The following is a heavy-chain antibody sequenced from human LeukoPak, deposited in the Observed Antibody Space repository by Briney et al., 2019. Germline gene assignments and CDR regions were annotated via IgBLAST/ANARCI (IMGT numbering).Heavy chain of an antibody. CDR3: AKEVQSPYFQH. J-gene: IGHJ1*01. Sequence: GGSLRLSCAASGFTVSTNYMSWVRQAPGKGLEWVSAISGSGGSTYYADSVKGRFTISRDNSKNTLYLQMNSLRAEDTAVYYCAKEVQSPYFQHWGQGTLVTVSS. CDR2: ISGSGGST. V-gene: IGHV3-23*01. CDR1: GFTVSTNY.